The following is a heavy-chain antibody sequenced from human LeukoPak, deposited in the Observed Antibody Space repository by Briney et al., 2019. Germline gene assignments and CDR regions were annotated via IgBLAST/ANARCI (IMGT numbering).Heavy chain of an antibody. CDR1: GYTFTGYY. CDR2: INPNSGGT. J-gene: IGHJ4*02. CDR3: ARAVNYGSANDY. Sequence: ASVKVSCKASGYTFTGYYMHWVRQAPGQGLEWMGWINPNSGGTNYAQKFQGRVTMTRDTSISTAYLELSRLRSDDTAVYYCARAVNYGSANDYWGQGTLVTVSS. D-gene: IGHD3-10*01. V-gene: IGHV1-2*02.